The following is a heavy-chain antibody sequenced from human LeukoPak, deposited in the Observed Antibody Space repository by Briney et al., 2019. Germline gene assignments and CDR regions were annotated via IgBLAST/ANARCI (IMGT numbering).Heavy chain of an antibody. CDR3: AKFTISTEYYFDY. Sequence: PGGSLRLSCAASGFTFSRYSMNWVRQAPGKGLEWVSSISISSNYIYYPDSLKGRFTISRDNAKNSLYLQMNSLRAEDTAVYYCAKFTISTEYYFDYWGQGTLVTVSS. CDR2: ISISSNYI. CDR1: GFTFSRYS. V-gene: IGHV3-21*04. D-gene: IGHD5-24*01. J-gene: IGHJ4*02.